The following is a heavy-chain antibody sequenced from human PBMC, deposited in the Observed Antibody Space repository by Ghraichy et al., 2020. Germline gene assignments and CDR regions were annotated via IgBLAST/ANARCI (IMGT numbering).Heavy chain of an antibody. Sequence: SETLSLTCTVSGGSISSGDYYWSWIRQPPGKGLEWIGSLYYSGSTYYNPSLKSRVTISVDTSKNQFSLKLSPVLAADSAVGYCAWGADILTGLNYWGQGTLFTVSS. V-gene: IGHV4-30-4*01. CDR1: GGSISSGDYY. D-gene: IGHD3-9*01. CDR2: LYYSGST. CDR3: AWGADILTGLNY. J-gene: IGHJ4*02.